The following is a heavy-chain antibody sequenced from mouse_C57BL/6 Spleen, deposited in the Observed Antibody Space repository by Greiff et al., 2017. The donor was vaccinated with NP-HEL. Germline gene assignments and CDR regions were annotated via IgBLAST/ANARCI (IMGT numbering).Heavy chain of an antibody. Sequence: EVHLVESGGDLVKPGGSLKLSCAASGFTFSSYGMSWVRQTPDKRLEWVATISSGGSYTYYPDSVKGRFTISRDNAKNTLYLQMSSLKSEDTAMYYCASLSDYWGQGTTLTVSS. CDR1: GFTFSSYG. D-gene: IGHD6-5*01. CDR2: ISSGGSYT. CDR3: ASLSDY. V-gene: IGHV5-6*01. J-gene: IGHJ2*01.